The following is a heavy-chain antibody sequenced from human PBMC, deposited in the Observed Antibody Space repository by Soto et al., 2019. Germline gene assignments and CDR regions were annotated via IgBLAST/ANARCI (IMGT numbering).Heavy chain of an antibody. J-gene: IGHJ3*02. Sequence: EVQLLESGGGLVQPGGSLRLSCAASGFTFSSYAMSWVRQAPGKGLEWVSAISGSGDSTNYADSVKGRFTISRDNSKNTLYLQRNSLRAGDTAVYYCAKDRYIQDAFHIWGQGTMVTVSS. CDR1: GFTFSSYA. CDR2: ISGSGDST. CDR3: AKDRYIQDAFHI. D-gene: IGHD3-16*02. V-gene: IGHV3-23*01.